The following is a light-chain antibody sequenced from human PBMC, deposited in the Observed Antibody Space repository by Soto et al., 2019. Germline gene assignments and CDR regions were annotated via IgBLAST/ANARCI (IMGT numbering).Light chain of an antibody. CDR3: HHYNSYSEA. CDR2: KAS. J-gene: IGKJ1*01. CDR1: QTISSW. Sequence: DIQMTQSPSTLSGSVGDRVTITCRASQTISSWLAWYQQKPGKAPKLLIYKASTLKSGVPSRFSGSGSGTEFTPTISSLQPDDFAAYYCHHYNSYSEAFGQGTKVELK. V-gene: IGKV1-5*03.